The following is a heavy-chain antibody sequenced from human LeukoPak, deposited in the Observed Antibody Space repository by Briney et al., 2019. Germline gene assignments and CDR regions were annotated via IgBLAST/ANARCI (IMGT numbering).Heavy chain of an antibody. CDR3: ARALVDGYHDF. CDR1: GFTVRSKY. V-gene: IGHV3-66*01. CDR2: LFSGGDT. J-gene: IGHJ4*02. Sequence: PGGSLRLSCTAYGFTVRSKYMSWLRQAPGKGLEWISVLFSGGDTYYADSGKGRFTISRDDSKNTLWLQMNSLRAEDTAVYYCARALVDGYHDFWGQGTLVTVSS. D-gene: IGHD5-24*01.